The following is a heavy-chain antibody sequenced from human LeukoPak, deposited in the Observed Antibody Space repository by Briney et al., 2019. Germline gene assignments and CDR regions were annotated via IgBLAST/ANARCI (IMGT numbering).Heavy chain of an antibody. Sequence: GGSLRLSCAASGFTFSSYGMHWVRQAPGKGLEWVSAISGSGGSTYYADSVKGRFTISRDNSKNTLYLQMNSLRAEDTAVYYCAKIGAARSGRDYWGQGTLVTVSS. D-gene: IGHD6-13*01. CDR3: AKIGAARSGRDY. V-gene: IGHV3-23*01. J-gene: IGHJ4*02. CDR2: ISGSGGST. CDR1: GFTFSSYG.